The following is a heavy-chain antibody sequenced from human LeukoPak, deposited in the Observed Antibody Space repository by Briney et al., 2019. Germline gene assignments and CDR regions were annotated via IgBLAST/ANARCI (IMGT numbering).Heavy chain of an antibody. Sequence: GGTLRLSCAASGFTFSSYGMSWVRQAPGKGLEWVSAISGSGGSTYYADSVKVRFTISRDNSKNTLYLQMNSLRAEDTAVYYCAKRVVVRAFDIWGQGTMVTVSS. J-gene: IGHJ3*02. CDR1: GFTFSSYG. V-gene: IGHV3-23*01. D-gene: IGHD3-3*01. CDR2: ISGSGGST. CDR3: AKRVVVRAFDI.